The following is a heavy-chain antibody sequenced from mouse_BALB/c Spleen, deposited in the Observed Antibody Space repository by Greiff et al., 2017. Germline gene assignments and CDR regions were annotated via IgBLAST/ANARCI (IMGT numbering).Heavy chain of an antibody. CDR2: ISNGGGST. J-gene: IGHJ3*01. CDR1: GFTFSSYT. CDR3: ARHGMITTGAWFAY. V-gene: IGHV5-12-2*01. D-gene: IGHD2-4*01. Sequence: EVQVVESGGGLVQPGGSLKLSCAASGFTFSSYTMSWVRQTPEKRLEWVAYISNGGGSTYYPDTVKGRFTISRDNAKNTLYLQMSSLKSEDTAMYYCARHGMITTGAWFAYWGQGTLVTVSA.